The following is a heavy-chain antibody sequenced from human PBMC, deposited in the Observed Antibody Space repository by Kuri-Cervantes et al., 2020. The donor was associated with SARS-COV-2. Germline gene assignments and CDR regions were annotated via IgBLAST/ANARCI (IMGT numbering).Heavy chain of an antibody. V-gene: IGHV4-59*12. D-gene: IGHD6-6*01. Sequence: ESLKISCTVSGGSISSYHWSWIRQPPGKGLEWIGYIYYSGSTNYNPSLKSRVTISVDTSKNQLSLKLSSVTAADTAVYYCAGSDSSSDFDYWGQGTLVTVSS. CDR2: IYYSGST. CDR1: GGSISSYH. CDR3: AGSDSSSDFDY. J-gene: IGHJ4*02.